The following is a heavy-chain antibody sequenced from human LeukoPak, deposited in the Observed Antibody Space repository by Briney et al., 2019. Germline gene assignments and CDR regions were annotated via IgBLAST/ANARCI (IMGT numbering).Heavy chain of an antibody. J-gene: IGHJ5*01. V-gene: IGHV4-34*01. CDR2: INHSGST. Sequence: SETLSLTCAGYGGSFSGYYWSWIRQPPGKGLAWIGEINHSGSTNYNPSLKSRVTISVDTSKNQFSLKLSSVTAADTAVYYCARGSPKYDSWGQGTLVTVSS. CDR1: GGSFSGYY. CDR3: ARGSPKYDS.